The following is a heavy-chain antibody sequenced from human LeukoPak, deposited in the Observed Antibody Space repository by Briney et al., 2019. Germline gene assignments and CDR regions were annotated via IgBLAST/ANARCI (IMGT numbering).Heavy chain of an antibody. CDR2: IIPIFGTA. CDR3: AREDYYDSSGYSQYFDY. CDR1: GGTFSSYA. J-gene: IGHJ4*02. Sequence: EASVKVSCKASGGTFSSYAISWVRQAPGQGLEWMGGIIPIFGTANYAQKFQGRVTITADKSTSTAYMELSSLRSEDTAVYYCAREDYYDSSGYSQYFDYWGQGTLVTVSS. V-gene: IGHV1-69*06. D-gene: IGHD3-22*01.